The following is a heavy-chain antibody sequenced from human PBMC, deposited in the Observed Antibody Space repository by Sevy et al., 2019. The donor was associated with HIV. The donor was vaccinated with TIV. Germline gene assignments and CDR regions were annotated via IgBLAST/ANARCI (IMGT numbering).Heavy chain of an antibody. CDR1: GFTFSSYA. CDR2: ISYDGSNK. J-gene: IGHJ5*02. V-gene: IGHV3-30-3*01. CDR3: ARDRNERYNWNDISWFDP. Sequence: GGSLRLSCAASGFTFSSYAMHWVRQAPGKGLEWVAVISYDGSNKYYADSVKSRFTISRDNSKNTLYLQMNSLRAEDTAVYYCARDRNERYNWNDISWFDPWGQGTLVTVSS. D-gene: IGHD1-20*01.